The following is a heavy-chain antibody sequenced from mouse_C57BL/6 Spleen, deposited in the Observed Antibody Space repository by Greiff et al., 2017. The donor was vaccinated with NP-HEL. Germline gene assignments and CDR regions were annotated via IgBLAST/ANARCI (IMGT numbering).Heavy chain of an antibody. CDR2: ISSGSSTI. V-gene: IGHV5-17*01. J-gene: IGHJ2*01. Sequence: EVQLVESGGGLVKPGGSLKLSCAASGFTFSDYGMHWVRQAPEKGLEWVAYISSGSSTIYYADTVKGRFTISRDNAKNTLFLQMTSLRSEDTAMYYCARGGITTVVAPFDYWGQGTTLTVSS. CDR1: GFTFSDYG. CDR3: ARGGITTVVAPFDY. D-gene: IGHD1-1*01.